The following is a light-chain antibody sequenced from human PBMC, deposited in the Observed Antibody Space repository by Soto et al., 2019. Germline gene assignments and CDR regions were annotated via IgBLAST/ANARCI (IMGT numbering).Light chain of an antibody. CDR2: AAA. Sequence: AIRMTQSPSSFSASTGDRVTITCRASQGISSYLAWYQQKPGKDPKLLIYAAATLQRGAPSRFSVRGSGTDFTLPISRLQSGDFSTYYCQQYLSYADTFGQGTKLEI. CDR1: QGISSY. CDR3: QQYLSYADT. V-gene: IGKV1-8*01. J-gene: IGKJ2*01.